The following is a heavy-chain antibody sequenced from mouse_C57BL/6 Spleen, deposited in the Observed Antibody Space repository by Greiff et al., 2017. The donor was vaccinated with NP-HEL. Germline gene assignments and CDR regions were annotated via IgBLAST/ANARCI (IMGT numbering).Heavy chain of an antibody. J-gene: IGHJ4*01. D-gene: IGHD2-4*01. CDR2: IYPGDGDT. V-gene: IGHV1-82*01. Sequence: VKLMESGPELVKPGASVKISCKASGYAFSSSWMNWVKQRPGKGLEWIGRIYPGDGDTNYNGKFKGKATLTADKSSSTAYMQLSSLTSEDSAVYFCAREITTEGNYYAMDYWGQGTSVTVSS. CDR3: AREITTEGNYYAMDY. CDR1: GYAFSSSW.